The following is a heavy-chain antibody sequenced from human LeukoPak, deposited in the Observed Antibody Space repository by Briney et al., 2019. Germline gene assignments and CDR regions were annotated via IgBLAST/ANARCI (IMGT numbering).Heavy chain of an antibody. V-gene: IGHV3-23*01. CDR2: ITGGGTT. CDR1: GFIFSNYA. CDR3: ARDPNGDYIGAFEF. Sequence: GGSLRLSCVASGFIFSNYAVMWVRQAPGQGLEWVSAITGGGTTRYADSVKGRFTISRDNSKNTLYLQMNSPRVEDTAQYSCARDPNGDYIGAFEFWGQGTGVTVSS. D-gene: IGHD4-17*01. J-gene: IGHJ3*01.